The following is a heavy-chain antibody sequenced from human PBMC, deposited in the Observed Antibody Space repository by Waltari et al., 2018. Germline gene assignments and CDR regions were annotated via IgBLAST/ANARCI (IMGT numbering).Heavy chain of an antibody. CDR1: GGTFNSYA. V-gene: IGHV1-69*01. J-gene: IGHJ4*02. CDR2: IIPIRGTA. CDR3: ARDSGAYYDILTGFYYFDY. D-gene: IGHD3-9*01. Sequence: QVQLVQSGAEVKKPGSSVKVSCKASGGTFNSYAMNWVRQAPGQGLEWMGGIIPIRGTANYSQKFQGRVTITADESASTAYMELSSLRSEDTAVYFCARDSGAYYDILTGFYYFDYWGQGTLVTVSS.